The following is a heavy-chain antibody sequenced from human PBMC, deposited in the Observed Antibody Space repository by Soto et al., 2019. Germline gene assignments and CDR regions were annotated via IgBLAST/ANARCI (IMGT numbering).Heavy chain of an antibody. D-gene: IGHD4-17*01. V-gene: IGHV4-59*01. J-gene: IGHJ6*02. CDR2: IYYSGST. Sequence: QVQLQESGPGLVKPSETLSLTCTVSGGSISSYYWSWIRQPPGKGLEWIGYIYYSGSTNYNPSLKSRVTISVDTSKNQFSLKLSSVTAADTAVYYCARVVDKYGDYRHYYYGMDVWGQGTTVTVSS. CDR3: ARVVDKYGDYRHYYYGMDV. CDR1: GGSISSYY.